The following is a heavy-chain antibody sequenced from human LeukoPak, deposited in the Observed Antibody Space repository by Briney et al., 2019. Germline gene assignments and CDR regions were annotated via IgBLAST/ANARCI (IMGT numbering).Heavy chain of an antibody. CDR2: INPNSGGT. V-gene: IGHV1-2*02. CDR1: GYTFTGYY. Sequence: GASVKVSCKASGYTFTGYYMRWVRQAPGQGLEWMGWINPNSGGTNYAQKFQGGVTMTRDTSISTAYMELSRLRSDDTAVYYCAAVEPTHDSSLGYYMDVWGKGTTVTVSS. J-gene: IGHJ6*03. D-gene: IGHD6-6*01. CDR3: AAVEPTHDSSLGYYMDV.